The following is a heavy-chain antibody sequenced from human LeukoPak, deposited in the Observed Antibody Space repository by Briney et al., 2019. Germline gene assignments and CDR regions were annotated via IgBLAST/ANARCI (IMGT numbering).Heavy chain of an antibody. CDR3: ARSIGGPFDY. Sequence: PSETLSLTCAVYGGSFSGYYWSWIRQPPGKGLEWIGEINHSGSTNYNPPLKSRVTISVDTSKNQFSLKLSSVTAADTAVYYCARSIGGPFDYWGQGTLVTVSS. CDR2: INHSGST. J-gene: IGHJ4*02. V-gene: IGHV4-34*01. CDR1: GGSFSGYY. D-gene: IGHD3-10*01.